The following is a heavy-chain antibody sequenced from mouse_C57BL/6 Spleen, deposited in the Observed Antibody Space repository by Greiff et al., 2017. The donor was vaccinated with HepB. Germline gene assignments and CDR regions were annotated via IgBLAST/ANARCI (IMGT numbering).Heavy chain of an antibody. Sequence: VQLKQSGGDLVKPGGSLKLSCAASGFTFSSYGMSWVRQTPDKRLEWVATISSGGSYTYYPDSVKGRFTISRDNAKNTLYLQMSSLKSEDTAMYYCARHGFYYDYDGWFAYWGQGTLVTVSA. CDR1: GFTFSSYG. CDR2: ISSGGSYT. J-gene: IGHJ3*01. CDR3: ARHGFYYDYDGWFAY. V-gene: IGHV5-6*01. D-gene: IGHD2-4*01.